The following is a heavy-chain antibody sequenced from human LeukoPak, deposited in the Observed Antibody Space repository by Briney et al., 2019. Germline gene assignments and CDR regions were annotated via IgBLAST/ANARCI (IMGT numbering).Heavy chain of an antibody. Sequence: SETLSLTCTVSGGSISSYYWSWIRQPPGKGLEWIGYIHYSGSTNYSPSLKSRVTISVDTSKNQFSLKLSSVTAADTAVYYCARERARAFDIWGQGTMVTVSS. CDR3: ARERARAFDI. V-gene: IGHV4-59*01. CDR1: GGSISSYY. CDR2: IHYSGST. J-gene: IGHJ3*02.